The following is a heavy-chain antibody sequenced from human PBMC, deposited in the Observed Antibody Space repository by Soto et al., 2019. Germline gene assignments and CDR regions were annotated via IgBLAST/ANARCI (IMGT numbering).Heavy chain of an antibody. D-gene: IGHD1-26*01. CDR2: ISWNSGSI. J-gene: IGHJ6*02. CDR3: ANGRGGDYYYGMDV. CDR1: GFTFDDYA. Sequence: GGSLRLSCAASGFTFDDYAMHWVRQAPGKGLEWVSGISWNSGSIGYADSVKGRFTISRDNAKNSLYLQMNSLRAEDTALYYCANGRGGDYYYGMDVWGQGTTVTVSS. V-gene: IGHV3-9*01.